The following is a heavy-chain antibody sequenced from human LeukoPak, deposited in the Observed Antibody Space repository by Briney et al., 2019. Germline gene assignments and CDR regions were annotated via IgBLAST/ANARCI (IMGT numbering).Heavy chain of an antibody. V-gene: IGHV1-18*01. Sequence: GASVKVSFMASGYTFTSYGISWVRQTPGQGLEWMGWISAYNGNTNYEQKLQGRVTMTTDTSTSTAYMELRSLRSDDTAVYYCARAKRTVTTLSGKWFDTRGHGTLVTVSS. CDR3: ARAKRTVTTLSGKWFDT. J-gene: IGHJ5*01. CDR1: GYTFTSYG. CDR2: ISAYNGNT. D-gene: IGHD4-17*01.